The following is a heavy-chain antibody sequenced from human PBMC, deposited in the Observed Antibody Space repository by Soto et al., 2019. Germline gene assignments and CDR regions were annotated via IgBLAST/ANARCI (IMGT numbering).Heavy chain of an antibody. CDR2: IRNKANNYAT. V-gene: IGHV3-72*01. J-gene: IGHJ4*02. CDR1: GFTFRDHY. CDR3: ARGWALGELLPGAFDY. Sequence: PGGSLRLSCAASGFTFRDHYMDWVRQAPGKGLEWVGRIRNKANNYATEYAASVKDRFTISRDDSKNSLYLQMNSLKTEDTAVYYCARGWALGELLPGAFDYWGQGILVNVSS. D-gene: IGHD1-26*01.